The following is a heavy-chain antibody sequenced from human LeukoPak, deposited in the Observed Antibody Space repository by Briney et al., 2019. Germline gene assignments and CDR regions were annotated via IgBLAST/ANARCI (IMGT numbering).Heavy chain of an antibody. V-gene: IGHV4-34*01. CDR2: INHSGST. CDR3: AREAVAGVDY. CDR1: GGSFSGYY. J-gene: IGHJ4*02. D-gene: IGHD6-19*01. Sequence: SETLSLTCAVYGGSFSGYYWSWIRQPPGKGLEWIGEINHSGSTNYNPSLKSRVTISVDTSKNQFSLKLSSVTAADTAVYYCAREAVAGVDYWGQGTLVTVSS.